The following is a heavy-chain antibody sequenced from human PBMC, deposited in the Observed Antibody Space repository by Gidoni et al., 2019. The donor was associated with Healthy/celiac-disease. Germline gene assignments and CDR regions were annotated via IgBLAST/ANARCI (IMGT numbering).Heavy chain of an antibody. D-gene: IGHD4-17*01. V-gene: IGHV4-39*01. CDR2: IYYSGST. Sequence: QLLLQESGPGLVKPSEPLSLTCTVSGCSLRRSRYYWGWIRQPPGKGLEWIGSIYYSGSTYYNPSLKSRVTISVDTSKNQFSLKLSSVTAADTAVYYCASFHDYGDTLVFDIWGQGTMVTVSS. J-gene: IGHJ3*02. CDR1: GCSLRRSRYY. CDR3: ASFHDYGDTLVFDI.